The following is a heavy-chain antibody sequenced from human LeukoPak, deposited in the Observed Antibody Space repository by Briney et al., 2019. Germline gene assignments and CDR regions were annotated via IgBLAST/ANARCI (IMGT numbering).Heavy chain of an antibody. CDR3: ARDSEDGSNYYYGMDV. CDR2: IKQDGSER. D-gene: IGHD3-10*01. Sequence: GGSLRLSCAASGFTFSSYWMSWVRQAPGKGLEWVANIKQDGSERYYVDPVKGRFTISRDNAKNSLYLQMNSLRAEDTAVYYCARDSEDGSNYYYGMDVWGQGTTVTVSS. J-gene: IGHJ6*02. V-gene: IGHV3-7*03. CDR1: GFTFSSYW.